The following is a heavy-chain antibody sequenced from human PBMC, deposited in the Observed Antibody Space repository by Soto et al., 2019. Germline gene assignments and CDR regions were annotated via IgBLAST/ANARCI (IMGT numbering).Heavy chain of an antibody. D-gene: IGHD4-17*01. J-gene: IGHJ5*02. V-gene: IGHV4-34*01. CDR1: GGSFSGYY. CDR3: ASFPLLGGDRTYNWFDP. CDR2: INHSGST. Sequence: QVQLQQWGAGLLKPSETLSLTCAVYGGSFSGYYWSWIRQPPGKGLEWIGEINHSGSTNYNPSLKSRGPISVDTSKNQFSLKLRSVTAADTAVYYCASFPLLGGDRTYNWFDPWGQGTLVTVSS.